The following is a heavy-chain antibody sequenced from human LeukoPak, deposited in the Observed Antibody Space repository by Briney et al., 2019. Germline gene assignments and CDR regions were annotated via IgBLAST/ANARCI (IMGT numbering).Heavy chain of an antibody. CDR3: ARTVVVVPAAMGSYYFDY. J-gene: IGHJ4*02. V-gene: IGHV1-18*04. Sequence: ASVKVSCKASGYTFTGYGISWVRQAPGQGLEWMGWISAYNGNTNYAQKLQGRVTMTTDTSTSTAYMELRSLRSDDTAVYYCARTVVVVPAAMGSYYFDYWGQGTLVTVSS. CDR1: GYTFTGYG. CDR2: ISAYNGNT. D-gene: IGHD2-2*01.